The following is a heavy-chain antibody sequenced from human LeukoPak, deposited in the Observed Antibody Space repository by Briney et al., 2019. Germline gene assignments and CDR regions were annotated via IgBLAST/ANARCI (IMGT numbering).Heavy chain of an antibody. CDR2: ISGSTGNT. CDR1: GYTFTNYA. CDR3: ARSGRGTYFYFDL. J-gene: IGHJ4*02. Sequence: VASVKVSCKASGYTFTNYAMNWVRQAPGQGLEWMGWISGSTGNTKYVEKFQGRLTVTADTSTGTAYLDLTKLRIDDTAVYFCARSGRGTYFYFDLWGQGTLVTVSS. D-gene: IGHD1-26*01. V-gene: IGHV1-18*01.